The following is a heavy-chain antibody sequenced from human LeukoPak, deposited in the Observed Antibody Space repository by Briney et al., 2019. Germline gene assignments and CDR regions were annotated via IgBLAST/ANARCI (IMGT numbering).Heavy chain of an antibody. D-gene: IGHD6-13*01. Sequence: PSETLSLTCSVSGGSISTYYWSWIRQPPGKGLEWIGYIYYTGSTDYNPSLKSRVTISLDTSKDQFSLKLSPVTAADTAVYYCARSLSSTGYYYYGMDVWGQGTTVTVSS. V-gene: IGHV4-59*08. CDR2: IYYTGST. J-gene: IGHJ6*02. CDR3: ARSLSSTGYYYYGMDV. CDR1: GGSISTYY.